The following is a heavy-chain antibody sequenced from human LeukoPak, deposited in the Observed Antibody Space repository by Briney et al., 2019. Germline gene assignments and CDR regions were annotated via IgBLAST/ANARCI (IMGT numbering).Heavy chain of an antibody. CDR3: AKGSTEVVPAAILSLIDY. D-gene: IGHD2-2*02. Sequence: GGSLRLSCAASGFTFDDYAMHWVRQAPGKGLEWVSGISWNSGSIGYADSVKGRFTISRDNAKNSLYLQMNSLRAEDTALYYCAKGSTEVVPAAILSLIDYWGQGTLVTISS. CDR1: GFTFDDYA. CDR2: ISWNSGSI. J-gene: IGHJ4*02. V-gene: IGHV3-9*01.